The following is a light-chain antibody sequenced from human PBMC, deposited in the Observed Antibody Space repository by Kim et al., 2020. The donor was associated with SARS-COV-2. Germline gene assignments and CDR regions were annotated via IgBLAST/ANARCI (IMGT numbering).Light chain of an antibody. CDR3: HSGT. CDR1: QSVSSGC. CDR2: GAS. Sequence: EIVLTQSPGTLSLSPGERATLSCRASQSVSSGCLAWYQQKPGQAPRLLIYGASSRATGIPDRFSGSGSGTDFTLTISRLEPEDFAVYYCHSGTFGQGTKVDIK. J-gene: IGKJ1*01. V-gene: IGKV3-20*01.